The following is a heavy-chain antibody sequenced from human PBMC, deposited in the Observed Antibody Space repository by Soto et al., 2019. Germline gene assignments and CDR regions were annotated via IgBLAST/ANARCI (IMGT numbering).Heavy chain of an antibody. CDR1: GGSISSYY. V-gene: IGHV4-59*01. CDR3: AREGKAYSSGWYNFDY. Sequence: SETLSLTCTVSGGSISSYYWSWIRQPPGKGLEWIGYIYYSGSTNYNPSLKSRVTISVDTSKNQFSLKLSSVTAADTAVYYCAREGKAYSSGWYNFDYWGQGTLVTVSS. J-gene: IGHJ4*02. D-gene: IGHD6-19*01. CDR2: IYYSGST.